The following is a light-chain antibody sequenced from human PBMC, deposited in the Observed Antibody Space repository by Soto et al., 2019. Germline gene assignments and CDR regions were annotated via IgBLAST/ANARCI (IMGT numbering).Light chain of an antibody. CDR1: QSVRDRY. Sequence: EIVLTQSPGTLSLSPGERATLSCRASQSVRDRYLAWYQQKPGQAPSLLIHGAYTRATGIEARFSGSGSGTEFTLTIRGLQSEDFATYYCKQYNNWPVTFGGGTKVDIK. CDR3: KQYNNWPVT. V-gene: IGKV3D-15*01. J-gene: IGKJ4*01. CDR2: GAY.